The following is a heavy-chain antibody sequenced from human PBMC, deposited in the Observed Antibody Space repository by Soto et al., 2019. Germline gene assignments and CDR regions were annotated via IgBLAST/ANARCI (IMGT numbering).Heavy chain of an antibody. J-gene: IGHJ4*02. V-gene: IGHV3-23*01. CDR3: EKEGPTMVREATGYFDY. CDR2: ISGSGGST. D-gene: IGHD3-10*01. CDR1: GFTFSSYA. Sequence: EVQLLESGGGLVQPGGSLRLSCAASGFTFSSYAMSWVRQAPGKGLEWVSAISGSGGSTYYADSVKGRFTTSRDNSKNTRYRQMNGLKADNTAVYYCEKEGPTMVREATGYFDYWGQGPLVTVSS.